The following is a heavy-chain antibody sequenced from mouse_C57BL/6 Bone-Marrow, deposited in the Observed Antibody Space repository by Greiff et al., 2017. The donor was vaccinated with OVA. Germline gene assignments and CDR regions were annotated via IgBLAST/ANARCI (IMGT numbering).Heavy chain of an antibody. CDR2: IDPSDSYT. Sequence: QVQLQQPGAELVRPGTSVKLSCKASGYTFTSYWMHWVKQRPGQGLEWIGVIDPSDSYTNYNQKFKGKATLTVDTSSSTAYMQLSSLTSEDSAVYYCAREWGCAYWGQGTLVTVSA. CDR1: GYTFTSYW. CDR3: AREWGCAY. J-gene: IGHJ3*01. V-gene: IGHV1-59*01.